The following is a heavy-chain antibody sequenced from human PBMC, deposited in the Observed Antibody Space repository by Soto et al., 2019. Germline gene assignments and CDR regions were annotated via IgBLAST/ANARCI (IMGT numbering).Heavy chain of an antibody. J-gene: IGHJ6*02. CDR3: AKDQTTGTMYYHYYGMDV. CDR2: ISYDGSNK. D-gene: IGHD4-17*01. Sequence: PGGSLRLSCAASGFTFSSYGMHWVRQAPGKGLEWVAVISYDGSNKYYADSVKGRFTVSRDNSKNTLYLQMNSLRAEDTAVYYCAKDQTTGTMYYHYYGMDVWGQGTTVT. V-gene: IGHV3-30*18. CDR1: GFTFSSYG.